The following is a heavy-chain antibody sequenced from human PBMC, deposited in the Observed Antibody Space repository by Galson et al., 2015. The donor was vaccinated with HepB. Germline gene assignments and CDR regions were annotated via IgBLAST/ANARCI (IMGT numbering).Heavy chain of an antibody. J-gene: IGHJ6*03. CDR2: INHSGST. CDR1: GGSFSGYY. CDR3: ARVGLGYCTGGVCLGFYYSYYRAV. Sequence: ETLSLTCAVYGGSFSGYYWSWIRQPPGKGLEWIGEINHSGSTNYNPSLKSRVTISVDTSKNQFSLKLSSVTAADTAVYYCARVGLGYCTGGVCLGFYYSYYRAVWGKGTTVTVSS. V-gene: IGHV4-34*01. D-gene: IGHD2-8*02.